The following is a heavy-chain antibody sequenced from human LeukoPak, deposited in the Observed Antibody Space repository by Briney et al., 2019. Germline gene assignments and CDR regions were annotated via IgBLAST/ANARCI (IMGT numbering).Heavy chain of an antibody. CDR2: IFYSGST. D-gene: IGHD2-2*01. CDR3: ARVDCISTSCPADY. J-gene: IGHJ4*02. CDR1: GGSMTSYY. Sequence: SETLSLTCTVSGGSMTSYYWNWIRQPPGKGLEWIGFIFYSGSTNYNPSLKSRVTISVDTSRNQFSLKLSSVTAADTAIYYCARVDCISTSCPADYWGQGTLVTVSS. V-gene: IGHV4-59*01.